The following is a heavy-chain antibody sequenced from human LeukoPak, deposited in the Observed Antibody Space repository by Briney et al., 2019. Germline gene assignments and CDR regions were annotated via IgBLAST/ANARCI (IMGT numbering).Heavy chain of an antibody. D-gene: IGHD3-10*01. V-gene: IGHV4-39*07. CDR2: IYYSGST. J-gene: IGHJ6*03. CDR1: GGSISSSSYY. CDR3: ARESGSNYYYYYMDV. Sequence: SETLSLTCTVSGGSISSSSYYWGWIRQPPGKGLEWIGSIYYSGSTYYNPSLKSRVTICVDTSKNQFSLKLSSVIAADTAVYYCARESGSNYYYYYMDVWGKGTTVTVSS.